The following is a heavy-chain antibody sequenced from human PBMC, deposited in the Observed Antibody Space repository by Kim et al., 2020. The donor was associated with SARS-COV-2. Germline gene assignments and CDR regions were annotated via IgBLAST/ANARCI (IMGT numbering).Heavy chain of an antibody. V-gene: IGHV3-30*18. CDR2: ISYDGSNK. J-gene: IGHJ4*02. D-gene: IGHD3-22*01. CDR3: AKADSSGYLIPRAWYYFDY. Sequence: GGSLRLSCAASGFTFSSYGMHWVRQAPGKGLEWVAVISYDGSNKYYADSVKGRFTISRDNSKNTLYLQMNSLRAEDTAVYYCAKADSSGYLIPRAWYYFDYWGQGTLVTVSS. CDR1: GFTFSSYG.